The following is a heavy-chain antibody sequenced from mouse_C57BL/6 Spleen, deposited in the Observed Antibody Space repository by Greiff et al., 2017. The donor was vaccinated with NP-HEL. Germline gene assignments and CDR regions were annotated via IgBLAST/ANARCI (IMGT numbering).Heavy chain of an antibody. Sequence: LVESGAELVRPGASVTLSCKASGYTFTDYEMHWVKQTPVHGLEWIGAIDPDTGGTAYNQKFKGKAILTADKSSSTAYMELRSLTSEDSAVYYCTRRILFDYWGQGTTLTVSS. CDR1: GYTFTDYE. CDR3: TRRILFDY. J-gene: IGHJ2*01. CDR2: IDPDTGGT. V-gene: IGHV1-15*01. D-gene: IGHD1-1*01.